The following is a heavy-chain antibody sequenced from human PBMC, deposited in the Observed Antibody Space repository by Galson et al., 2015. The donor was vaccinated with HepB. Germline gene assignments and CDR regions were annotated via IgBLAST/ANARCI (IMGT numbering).Heavy chain of an antibody. J-gene: IGHJ4*02. D-gene: IGHD2-15*01. V-gene: IGHV1-18*04. CDR1: GYTFTSYG. CDR2: ISAYNGNT. Sequence: SVKVSCKASGYTFTSYGISWVRQAPGQGLEWMGWISAYNGNTNYAQKLQGRVTMTTDTSTSTAYMELRSLRSDDTAVYYCARDRKVAGRIGKVYYFDYWGQGTLVTVSS. CDR3: ARDRKVAGRIGKVYYFDY.